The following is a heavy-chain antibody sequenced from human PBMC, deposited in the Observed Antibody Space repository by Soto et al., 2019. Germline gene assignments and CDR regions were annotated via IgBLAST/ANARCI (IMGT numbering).Heavy chain of an antibody. CDR2: IDWDDDK. CDR3: AGIREYSGYDPFDY. Sequence: SGPTLVNPTQTLTLTCTFSGFSLSTSAMCVSWIRQPPGKALEWLARIDWDDDKYYSTSLKTRLTISKDTSKNQVVLTMTNMEPVDTATYYCAGIREYSGYDPFDYWGQGTLVNVSS. D-gene: IGHD5-12*01. CDR1: GFSLSTSAMC. J-gene: IGHJ4*02. V-gene: IGHV2-70*11.